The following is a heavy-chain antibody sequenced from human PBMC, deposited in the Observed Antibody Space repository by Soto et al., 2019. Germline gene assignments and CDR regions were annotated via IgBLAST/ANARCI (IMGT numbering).Heavy chain of an antibody. Sequence: GGSLRLSCAASGFTFSSYGMHWVRQSPGKGLEWVAVISYDGSNKYYADSVKGRFTISRDNSKNTLYLQMNSLRAEDTAVYYCAKDRPALDCWGQGTLVTVSS. CDR1: GFTFSSYG. CDR2: ISYDGSNK. J-gene: IGHJ4*02. CDR3: AKDRPALDC. V-gene: IGHV3-30*18.